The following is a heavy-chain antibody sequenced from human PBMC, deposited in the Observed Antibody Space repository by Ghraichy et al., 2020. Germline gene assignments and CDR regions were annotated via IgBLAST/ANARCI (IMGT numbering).Heavy chain of an antibody. Sequence: SETLSLTCAVYGGSFSGYYWSWIRQPPGKGLEWIGEINHSGSTNYNPSLKSRVTISVDTSKNQFSLKLSSVTAADTAVYYCARIRVEMASRKPQTIRCPIWGQGTLVTVSS. CDR3: ARIRVEMASRKPQTIRCPI. CDR1: GGSFSGYY. CDR2: INHSGST. D-gene: IGHD5-24*01. V-gene: IGHV4-34*01. J-gene: IGHJ4*02.